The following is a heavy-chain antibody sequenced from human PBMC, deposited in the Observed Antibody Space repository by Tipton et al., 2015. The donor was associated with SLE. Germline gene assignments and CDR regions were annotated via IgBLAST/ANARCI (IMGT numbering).Heavy chain of an antibody. J-gene: IGHJ4*02. Sequence: TLSLTCTVSGGSISSHHWSWIRQPPGKGLEWIGNIYYSGVPTYNPSLKSRVTMSIDTSKNQFSLKLSSVTAADTAVYYCASIDPDDDTGVIPGDYWGQGTLVTVSS. CDR1: GGSISSHH. CDR2: IYYSGVP. V-gene: IGHV4-59*11. D-gene: IGHD2-8*02. CDR3: ASIDPDDDTGVIPGDY.